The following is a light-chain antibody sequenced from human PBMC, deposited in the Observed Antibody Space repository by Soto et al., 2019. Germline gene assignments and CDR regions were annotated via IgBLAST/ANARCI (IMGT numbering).Light chain of an antibody. CDR3: QQYNNWLWT. Sequence: EILMTQSPATLSVSPGERATLSCRASQSVSSNLAWYQQKPGQAPRLLIYGASTRATGIPARFSGRGSGTEFTLTISSLQSEDFAVYYCQQYNNWLWTFGQGTKVDIK. CDR1: QSVSSN. J-gene: IGKJ1*01. CDR2: GAS. V-gene: IGKV3-15*01.